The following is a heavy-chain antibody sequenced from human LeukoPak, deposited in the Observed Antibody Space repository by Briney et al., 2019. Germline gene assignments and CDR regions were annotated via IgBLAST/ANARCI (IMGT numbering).Heavy chain of an antibody. Sequence: SETLSLTCAVYGGSFSGYYWSWIRQPPGKGLEWIGEINHSGSTNYNPSLKSRVTISVDTSKNQFSLKLSSVTAADTAVYYCARGPPPWSGIYSDYWGQGTLVTVSS. J-gene: IGHJ4*02. CDR2: INHSGST. D-gene: IGHD3-10*01. CDR1: GGSFSGYY. CDR3: ARGPPPWSGIYSDY. V-gene: IGHV4-34*01.